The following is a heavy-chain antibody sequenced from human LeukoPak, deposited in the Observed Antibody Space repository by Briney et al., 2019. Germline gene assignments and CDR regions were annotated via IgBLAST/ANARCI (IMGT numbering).Heavy chain of an antibody. V-gene: IGHV4-61*08. D-gene: IGHD1-26*01. J-gene: IGHJ4*02. CDR1: GGSISSGGYY. CDR2: IYYSGST. Sequence: PSETLSLTCTVSGGSISSGGYYWSWIRQHPGKGLEWIGYIYYSGSTNYNPSLKSRVTISVDTSKNQFSLKLSSVTAADTAVYYCASTSLGATDFDYWGQGTLVTVSS. CDR3: ASTSLGATDFDY.